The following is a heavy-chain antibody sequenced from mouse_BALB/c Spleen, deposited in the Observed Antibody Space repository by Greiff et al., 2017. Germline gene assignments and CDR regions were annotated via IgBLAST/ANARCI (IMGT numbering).Heavy chain of an antibody. J-gene: IGHJ2*01. V-gene: IGHV5-12-2*01. Sequence: EVKLVESGGGLVQPGGSLKLSCAASGFTFSSYTMSWVRQTPEKRLEWVAYISNGGGSTYYPDTVKGRFTISRDNAKNTLYLQMSSLKSEDTAMFYCARLGGRYYFDYWGQGTTLTVSS. D-gene: IGHD1-1*01. CDR2: ISNGGGST. CDR3: ARLGGRYYFDY. CDR1: GFTFSSYT.